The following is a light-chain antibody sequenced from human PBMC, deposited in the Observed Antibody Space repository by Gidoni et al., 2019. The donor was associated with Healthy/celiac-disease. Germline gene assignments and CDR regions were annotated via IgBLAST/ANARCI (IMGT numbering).Light chain of an antibody. CDR2: AAS. J-gene: IGKJ1*01. V-gene: IGKV1-39*01. CDR1: QSISSY. Sequence: DIQMTQSPSSLSASVGDRVTITCRASQSISSYLNWYQQKPGKAPKLLIYAASIWQSGVPSRFSGSGSGTDFTLTISSLQPEDFATYYCQQSYSTPQTFGQGTKVEIK. CDR3: QQSYSTPQT.